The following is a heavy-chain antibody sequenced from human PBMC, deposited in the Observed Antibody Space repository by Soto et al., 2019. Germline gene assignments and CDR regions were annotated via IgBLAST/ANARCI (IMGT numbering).Heavy chain of an antibody. V-gene: IGHV4-31*02. J-gene: IGHJ5*02. CDR2: IFYTGAT. Sequence: SQTLSLTCAVSGDSISSRSHYWNWIRRAPGKGLEFIGYIFYTGATYYNPSLRGRISMSVDTSKNQFSLTLRSVTAADTAIYYCAREGRHSGGMRESWFDPWGQGTQVTVS. CDR3: AREGRHSGGMRESWFDP. D-gene: IGHD3-10*01. CDR1: GDSISSRSHY.